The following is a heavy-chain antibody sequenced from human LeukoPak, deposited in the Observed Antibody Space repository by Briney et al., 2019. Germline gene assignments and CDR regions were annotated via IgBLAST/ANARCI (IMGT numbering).Heavy chain of an antibody. CDR2: ISSSGSTI. J-gene: IGHJ4*02. CDR3: ARDYYDSSGFLPYFDY. CDR1: GFTFSSYQ. V-gene: IGHV3-48*03. D-gene: IGHD3-22*01. Sequence: PGGSLTLSCAASGFTFSSYQMNWVRQAPGKGLEWVSYISSSGSTIYYADSVKGRFTISRDNAKNSLYLQMNSLRAEDTAVYYCARDYYDSSGFLPYFDYWGQGTLVTVSS.